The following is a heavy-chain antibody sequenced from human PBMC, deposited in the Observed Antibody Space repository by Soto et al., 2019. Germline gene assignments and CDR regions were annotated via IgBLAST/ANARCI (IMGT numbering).Heavy chain of an antibody. Sequence: EVRLLESGGGSEQPGGSLRLSCAASGFNFRTYAMYWVRQAPGKGLEWVSAIDDGNSAYYADSVKGRFIISRDNSRNTLYLQMDVLRVEDTAIYFCTKRPMCAGDCWYIDDWGQGILVTVSS. D-gene: IGHD2-21*02. CDR2: IDDGNSA. CDR1: GFNFRTYA. V-gene: IGHV3-23*05. J-gene: IGHJ4*02. CDR3: TKRPMCAGDCWYIDD.